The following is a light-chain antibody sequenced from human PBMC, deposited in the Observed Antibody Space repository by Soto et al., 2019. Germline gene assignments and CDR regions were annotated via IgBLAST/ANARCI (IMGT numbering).Light chain of an antibody. J-gene: IGLJ1*01. CDR1: SSNIGAGYD. CDR3: QSYDSSLSGFV. Sequence: QSALTQPPSVSGTPGQRVTISCTGSSSNIGAGYDVHWYQHLPGTAPKLLIFGNTNRPSGVPDRLSGSKSGTSASLVITGLQAEDEADYYCQSYDSSLSGFVFGTGTKVTVL. V-gene: IGLV1-40*01. CDR2: GNT.